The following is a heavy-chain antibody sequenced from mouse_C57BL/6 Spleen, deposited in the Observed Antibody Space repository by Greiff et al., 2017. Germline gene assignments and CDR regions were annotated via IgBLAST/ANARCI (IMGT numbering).Heavy chain of an antibody. CDR3: ARSPYDGGYFDV. CDR2: IYPGDGDT. J-gene: IGHJ1*03. V-gene: IGHV1-82*01. Sequence: QVQLQQSGPELVKPGASVKISCKASGYAFSSSWMNWVKQRPGKGLEWIGRIYPGDGDTYYNGKFKGKATLTADKSSSTAYMQLSSLTSEDSAVYFCARSPYDGGYFDVWGTGTTVTVSS. CDR1: GYAFSSSW. D-gene: IGHD1-2*01.